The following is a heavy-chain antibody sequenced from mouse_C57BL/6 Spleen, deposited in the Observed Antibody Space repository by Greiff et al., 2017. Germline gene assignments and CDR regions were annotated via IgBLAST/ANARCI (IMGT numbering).Heavy chain of an antibody. CDR1: GFTFSDYG. D-gene: IGHD2-3*01. J-gene: IGHJ4*01. V-gene: IGHV5-17*01. CDR3: ASIYDGYSYAMDY. CDR2: LSSGSSTI. Sequence: EVKLVESGGGLVKPGGSLKLCCAASGFTFSDYGMHWVRQAPEKGLEWVAYLSSGSSTIYYADTVKGRFTISRDNAKNTLFLQMTILRSEDTAMYYCASIYDGYSYAMDYWGQGTSVTVSS.